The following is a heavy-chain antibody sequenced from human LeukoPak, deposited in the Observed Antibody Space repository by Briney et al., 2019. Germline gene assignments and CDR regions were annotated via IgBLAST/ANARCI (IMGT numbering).Heavy chain of an antibody. CDR1: GLRFAVAP. CDR2: IPWGATDS. Sequence: GGSLRLSCPAPGLRFAVAPMHWVRKPPGKGLEWIALIPWGATDSYYADSVKGRFTISRDDSRNPLYLQMNSLRSEDTALYYCAKDVSFRRGHNFDASDLWGLGTMVIVSS. V-gene: IGHV3-43*01. J-gene: IGHJ3*01. CDR3: AKDVSFRRGHNFDASDL. D-gene: IGHD5-24*01.